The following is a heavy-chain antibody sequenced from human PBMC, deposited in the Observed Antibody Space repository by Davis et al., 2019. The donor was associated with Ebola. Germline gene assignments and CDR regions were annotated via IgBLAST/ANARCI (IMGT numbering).Heavy chain of an antibody. Sequence: PGGSLRLSCAASGFTFSSYGMHWVRQAPGKGLEWVAVISYDGSNKYYADSVKGRFTISRDNSKNTLYLQMNSLRAEDTAVYYCAKGFAVIAAPFDYWGQGTLVTVSS. J-gene: IGHJ4*02. CDR3: AKGFAVIAAPFDY. D-gene: IGHD6-6*01. V-gene: IGHV3-30*18. CDR2: ISYDGSNK. CDR1: GFTFSSYG.